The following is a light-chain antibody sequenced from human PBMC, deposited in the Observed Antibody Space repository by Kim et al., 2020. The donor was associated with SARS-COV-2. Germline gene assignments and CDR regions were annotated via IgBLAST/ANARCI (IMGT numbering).Light chain of an antibody. CDR2: GNT. CDR1: SFNIGAGYD. J-gene: IGLJ2*01. CDR3: QSYDSSLSVI. Sequence: GQRVTISCTGSSFNIGAGYDVHWYQQLPGTAPKLLIYGNTNRPSGVPDRFSGSKSGTSASLAIIGLQAEDEANYYCQSYDSSLSVIFGGGTKVTVL. V-gene: IGLV1-40*01.